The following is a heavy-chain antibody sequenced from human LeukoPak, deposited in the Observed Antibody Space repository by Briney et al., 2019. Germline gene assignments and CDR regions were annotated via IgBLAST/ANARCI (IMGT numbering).Heavy chain of an antibody. D-gene: IGHD5-18*01. V-gene: IGHV4-59*08. J-gene: IGHJ4*02. CDR1: GGSISSYY. Sequence: SETLSLTCTVSGGSISSYYWSWIRQPPGKGLEWIGYIYYSGSINYNPSLRSRVTISVDTSKNQFSLKLSSVTAADTAVYYCARTPRGYSYGPFDYWGQGTLVTVSS. CDR3: ARTPRGYSYGPFDY. CDR2: IYYSGSI.